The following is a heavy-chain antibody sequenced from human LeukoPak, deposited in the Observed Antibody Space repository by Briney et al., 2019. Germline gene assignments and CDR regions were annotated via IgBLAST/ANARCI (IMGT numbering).Heavy chain of an antibody. CDR1: GGSISSYY. CDR2: IYTSGST. D-gene: IGHD1-26*01. CDR3: AGDGGGYYPPLNTINYFDY. Sequence: SETLSLTCTVSGGSISSYYWSWIRQPAGKGLEWIGRIYTSGSTNYNPSLKSRVTMSVDTSKNQFSLKLSSVTAADTAVYYCAGDGGGYYPPLNTINYFDYWGQGTLVTVSS. V-gene: IGHV4-4*07. J-gene: IGHJ4*02.